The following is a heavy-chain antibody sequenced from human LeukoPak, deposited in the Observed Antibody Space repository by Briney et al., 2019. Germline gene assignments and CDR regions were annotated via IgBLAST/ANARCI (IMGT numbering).Heavy chain of an antibody. CDR1: GFTFNYYW. CDR3: ARAVVVGEMATISLMEHYYHGMDV. CDR2: IKQGGSEI. D-gene: IGHD5-24*01. Sequence: SGGSLRLSCAASGFTFNYYWMNWVRQAPGKGLEWVANIKQGGSEIYYVDSVKGRFTISRDNAKNSLYLQMNSLRAEDTAVYYCARAVVVGEMATISLMEHYYHGMDVWGQGTAVTVSS. J-gene: IGHJ6*02. V-gene: IGHV3-7*03.